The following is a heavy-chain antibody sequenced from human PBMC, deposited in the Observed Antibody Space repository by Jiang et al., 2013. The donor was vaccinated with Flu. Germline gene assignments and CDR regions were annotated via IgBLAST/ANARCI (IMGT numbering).Heavy chain of an antibody. D-gene: IGHD2-15*01. V-gene: IGHV3-23*01. CDR3: ARGGGGPCSGGSCYSLDY. Sequence: VQLLESGGGLVQPGGSLRLSCAASGFNFSSYAINWVRQAPGKGLEWVSSISGTGESTYYADSVKGRFTISRDISTNTLYLRMNSLRADDTAVYYCARGGGGPCSGGSCYSLDYWGQGTLVTVSS. J-gene: IGHJ4*02. CDR2: ISGTGEST. CDR1: GFNFSSYA.